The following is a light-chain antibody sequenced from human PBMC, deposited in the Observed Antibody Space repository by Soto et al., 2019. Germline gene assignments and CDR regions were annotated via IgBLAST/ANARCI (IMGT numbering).Light chain of an antibody. CDR2: GAS. CDR3: QQYGSSPVT. J-gene: IGKJ5*01. V-gene: IGKV3-20*01. Sequence: IVLTQYPGTRSVSAGEGATLSCRASQSVSSSSLAWYQQKPGQPPRLLMYGASRRATGIPDRFSGSGSGTDVTLSISRLENEDFAVYYCQQYGSSPVTFGQGTRLEI. CDR1: QSVSSSS.